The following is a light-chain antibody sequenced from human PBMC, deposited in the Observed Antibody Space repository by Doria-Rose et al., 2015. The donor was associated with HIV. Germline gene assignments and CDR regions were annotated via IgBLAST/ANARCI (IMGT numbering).Light chain of an antibody. CDR1: PSCSSTY. V-gene: IGKV3-20*01. CDR2: DGS. CDR3: HQYGTSWT. J-gene: IGKJ1*01. Sequence: EIVLTQSPGTLSLSPGERATLSCRASPSCSSTYLAWYQQKPGHAPSLLIYDGSTRATGIPDRFSASGSGTDFTLTINRLEPEDCALYYCHQYGTSWTFGQGTKVEI.